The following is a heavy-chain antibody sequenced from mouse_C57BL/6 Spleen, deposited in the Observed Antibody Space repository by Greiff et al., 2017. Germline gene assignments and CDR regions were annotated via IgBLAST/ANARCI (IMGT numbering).Heavy chain of an antibody. CDR2: IDPSDSYT. V-gene: IGHV1-69*01. J-gene: IGHJ3*01. CDR1: GYTFTSYW. D-gene: IGHD1-1*01. CDR3: ARRSSTGFAY. Sequence: QVQLQQPGAELVMPGASVKLSCKASGYTFTSYWMHWVKQRPGQGLEWIGEIDPSDSYTNYNQKFKGKSTLTVDKSSSTAYMQLSSLTSADSAVYYCARRSSTGFAYWGQGTLVTVSA.